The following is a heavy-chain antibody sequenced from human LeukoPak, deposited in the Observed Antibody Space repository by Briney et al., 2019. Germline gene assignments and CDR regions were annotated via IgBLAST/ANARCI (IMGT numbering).Heavy chain of an antibody. Sequence: GGSLRLSCAASGFTFSSYAMSWVRQAPGKGLEWVSAISAGGDTTYTADSVKGRFTISRDNSKNTVYFQMNTLRAEDTAVYYCAGISYSGTWPVGYWGQGTLATVTA. D-gene: IGHD6-6*01. CDR2: ISAGGDTT. CDR1: GFTFSSYA. J-gene: IGHJ4*02. CDR3: AGISYSGTWPVGY. V-gene: IGHV3-23*01.